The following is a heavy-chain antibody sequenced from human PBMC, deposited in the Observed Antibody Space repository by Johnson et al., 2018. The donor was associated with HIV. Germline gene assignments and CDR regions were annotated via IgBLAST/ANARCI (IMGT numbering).Heavy chain of an antibody. CDR3: ARDTTMIVVSDAFDI. D-gene: IGHD3-22*01. Sequence: MQLVESGGGLVQPGGSLRLSCAASGFTVSSNYMSWVRQAPGKGLEWVSVIYSGGSTYYADSVTGRFTISRDNSKNTLYLQMNSLRAEDTAVYYCARDTTMIVVSDAFDIWGQGTMDTVSS. CDR1: GFTVSSNY. J-gene: IGHJ3*02. V-gene: IGHV3-66*01. CDR2: IYSGGST.